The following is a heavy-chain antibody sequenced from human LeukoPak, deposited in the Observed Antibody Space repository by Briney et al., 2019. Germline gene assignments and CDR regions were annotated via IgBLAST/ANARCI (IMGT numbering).Heavy chain of an antibody. CDR3: AREHSSSDAFDI. CDR2: ISYDGSNK. Sequence: GRSLRLSCAASGFTFSSYAMHWVRQAPGKGLEWVAVISYDGSNKYYADSVKGRFTISRDNSKNTLYLQMNSLRAEDTAVYYCAREHSSSDAFDIWGQETMVTVSS. CDR1: GFTFSSYA. V-gene: IGHV3-30-3*01. J-gene: IGHJ3*02. D-gene: IGHD6-13*01.